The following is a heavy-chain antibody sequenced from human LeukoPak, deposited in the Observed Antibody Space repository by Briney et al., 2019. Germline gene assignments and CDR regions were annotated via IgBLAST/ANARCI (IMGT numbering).Heavy chain of an antibody. CDR3: ARVGRNPLFEYFQH. CDR1: GGSISSYY. CDR2: IYYSGST. D-gene: IGHD3-10*01. Sequence: PSETLSLTCTVSGGSISSYYWSWIRQPPGKGLEWIGYIYYSGSTNYNPSLKSRVTISVDTSKNQFSLKLSSVTAADTAVYYCARVGRNPLFEYFQHWGQGTLVTVSS. J-gene: IGHJ1*01. V-gene: IGHV4-59*01.